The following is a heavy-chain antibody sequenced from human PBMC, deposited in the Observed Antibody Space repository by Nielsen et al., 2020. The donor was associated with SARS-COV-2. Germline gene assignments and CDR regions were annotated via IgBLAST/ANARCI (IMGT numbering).Heavy chain of an antibody. CDR3: ARDVNMFTFGGVMYYFDY. Sequence: ASVKVSCKASGYTFTSYGISWVRQAPGQGLEWMGWISAYNGNTNYAQKLQGRVTMTTDTSTSTAYMELRSLRSDDTAVYYCARDVNMFTFGGVMYYFDYWGQGTLVTVSS. V-gene: IGHV1-18*01. J-gene: IGHJ4*02. CDR2: ISAYNGNT. D-gene: IGHD3-16*01. CDR1: GYTFTSYG.